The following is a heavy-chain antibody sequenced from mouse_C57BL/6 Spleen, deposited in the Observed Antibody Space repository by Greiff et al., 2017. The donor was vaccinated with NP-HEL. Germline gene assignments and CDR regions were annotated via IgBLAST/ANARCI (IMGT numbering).Heavy chain of an antibody. V-gene: IGHV1-80*01. CDR3: ARQDYGNLPFAY. D-gene: IGHD2-1*01. CDR1: GYAFSSYW. J-gene: IGHJ3*01. Sequence: QVQLKQSGAELVKPGASVKISCKASGYAFSSYWMNWVKQRPGKGLEWIGQIYPGDGDTNYNGKFKGKATLTADKSSSTAYMQLSSLTSEDSAVYFCARQDYGNLPFAYWGQGTLVTVSA. CDR2: IYPGDGDT.